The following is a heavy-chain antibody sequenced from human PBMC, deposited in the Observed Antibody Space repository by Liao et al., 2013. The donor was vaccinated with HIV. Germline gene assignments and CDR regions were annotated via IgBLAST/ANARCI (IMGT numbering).Heavy chain of an antibody. CDR3: ARGGTTVTTSGYFDL. V-gene: IGHV4-4*07. CDR1: GGSISDYY. CDR2: IYISGST. D-gene: IGHD4-17*01. J-gene: IGHJ4*02. Sequence: QVQLQESGPGLVKPSGTLSLTCNVSGGSISDYYWSWIRQPAGKGLEWIGRIYISGSTNYNPSLKNRVTMSVDRPKNQFSLRLTSVTPADTAVYYCARGGTTVTTSGYFDLWGQGTVVTVSS.